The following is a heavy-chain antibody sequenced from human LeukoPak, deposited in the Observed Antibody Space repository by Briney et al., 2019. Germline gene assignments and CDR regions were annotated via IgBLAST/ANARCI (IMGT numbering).Heavy chain of an antibody. CDR2: IYYSGST. Sequence: KTSETLSLTCTVSGGSISSYYWSWIRQPPGKGLEWIGYIYYSGSTNYNPSLKSRVTISVDTSKNQFSLKLSSVTAADTAVYYCARVKDGYNHYYYYYMDVWGKGTTVTVSS. J-gene: IGHJ6*03. V-gene: IGHV4-59*12. D-gene: IGHD5-24*01. CDR3: ARVKDGYNHYYYYYMDV. CDR1: GGSISSYY.